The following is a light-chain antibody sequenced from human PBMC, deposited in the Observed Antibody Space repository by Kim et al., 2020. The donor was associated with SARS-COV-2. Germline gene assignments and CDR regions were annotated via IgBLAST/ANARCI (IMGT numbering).Light chain of an antibody. V-gene: IGLV1-51*01. CDR3: GTWDSSLSAVV. CDR1: TSNVGNNY. J-gene: IGLJ2*01. Sequence: GKKAPISCSGSTSNVGNNYVSWYQQLPGTAPKLLIYDNNKRPSGIPDRFSGSKSGTAATLGITGLQTGDEADYYCGTWDSSLSAVVFGGGTQLTVL. CDR2: DNN.